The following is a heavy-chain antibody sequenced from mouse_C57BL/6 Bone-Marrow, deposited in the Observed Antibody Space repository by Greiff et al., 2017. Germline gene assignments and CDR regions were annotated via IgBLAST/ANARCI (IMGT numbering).Heavy chain of an antibody. V-gene: IGHV1-50*01. D-gene: IGHD2-1*01. J-gene: IGHJ4*01. CDR2: IDPSDSYT. CDR3: AVLLSY. Sequence: QWVKQRPGQGLEWIGAIDPSDSYTNYSHMFKGKATLTVDTSSSTPYMQLSSLTYEDSAVYYCAVLLSYWGQGTSVTVSS.